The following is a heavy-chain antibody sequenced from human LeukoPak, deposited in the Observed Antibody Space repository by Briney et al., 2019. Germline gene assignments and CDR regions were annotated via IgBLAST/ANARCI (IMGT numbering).Heavy chain of an antibody. CDR1: GGSISSYY. J-gene: IGHJ3*02. V-gene: IGHV4-59*01. Sequence: SETLSLTCTVSGGSISSYYWSWIRQPPGKGLEWIGYIYYSGSTNYNPSLKSRVTISVDTSKNQFSLKLSSVTAADTAVYYCARVYVDAFDIWGERTMVTVSS. CDR3: ARVYVDAFDI. D-gene: IGHD3-10*02. CDR2: IYYSGST.